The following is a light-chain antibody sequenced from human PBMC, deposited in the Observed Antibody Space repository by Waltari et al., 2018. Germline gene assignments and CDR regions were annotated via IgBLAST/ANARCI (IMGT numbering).Light chain of an antibody. CDR2: DVN. CDR3: SSYVGNINLRV. Sequence: QSALTQPPSASGAPGQSVSISCTGTSSDIGGYEHVPWYQQYPGKAPTLIIYDVNQRPSGVSGRFSGSKSGNRASLTVSGLQAEDEAVYFCSSYVGNINLRVFGGGTQLTVL. CDR1: SSDIGGYEH. V-gene: IGLV2-8*01. J-gene: IGLJ3*02.